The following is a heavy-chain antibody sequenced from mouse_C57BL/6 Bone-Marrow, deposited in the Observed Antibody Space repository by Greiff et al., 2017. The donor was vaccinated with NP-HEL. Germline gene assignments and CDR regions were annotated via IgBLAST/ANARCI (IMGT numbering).Heavy chain of an antibody. V-gene: IGHV1-42*01. J-gene: IGHJ2*01. CDR2: INPSTGGT. D-gene: IGHD3-2*02. CDR1: GYSFAGYY. Sequence: VQLQQSGPELVKPGASVKISCKASGYSFAGYYMNWVKQSPEKSLEWIGEINPSTGGTTYNQKFKAKATLTVDKSSSTAYMQLKSLTSEDSAVYYGAREGGFDSSGYDYWGQGTTLTVSS. CDR3: AREGGFDSSGYDY.